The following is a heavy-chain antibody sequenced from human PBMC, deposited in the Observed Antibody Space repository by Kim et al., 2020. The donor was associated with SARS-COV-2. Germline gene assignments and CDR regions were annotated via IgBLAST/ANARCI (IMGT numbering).Heavy chain of an antibody. CDR2: IYYSGST. CDR3: ARHEYSYGSRIGY. D-gene: IGHD5-18*01. J-gene: IGHJ4*02. CDR1: GGSISSSNYY. V-gene: IGHV4-39*01. Sequence: LETLSLTCTVSGGSISSSNYYWGWIRQPPGKGLEWIGSIYYSGSTYYNPSLKSRVTISVDTSKNQFSLKLSSVTAADTAVYYCARHEYSYGSRIGYWGQGTLVTVSS.